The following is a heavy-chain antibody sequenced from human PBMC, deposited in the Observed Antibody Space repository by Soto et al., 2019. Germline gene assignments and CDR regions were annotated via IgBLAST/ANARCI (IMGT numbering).Heavy chain of an antibody. V-gene: IGHV4-4*09. J-gene: IGHJ4*02. D-gene: IGHD3-16*01. CDR1: GGSISNYY. Sequence: PSETLSLTCTVTGGSISNYYWSWIRQPPGKGLQWMGHISSSEWASYNPSLQSRLSISRDTSKKQFSLSLTSVTAADTDVYFCARANAYNYVRYFFDFCGQGALVT. CDR3: ARANAYNYVRYFFDF. CDR2: ISSSEWA.